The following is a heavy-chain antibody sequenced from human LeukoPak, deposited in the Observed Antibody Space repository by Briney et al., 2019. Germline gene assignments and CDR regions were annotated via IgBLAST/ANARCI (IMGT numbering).Heavy chain of an antibody. CDR3: ARPRIAAAGHDAFDI. J-gene: IGHJ3*02. CDR2: IYPGDSDT. D-gene: IGHD6-13*01. Sequence: RHGESLQTSCKGSGYSFTSYWIGWVRQIPGKGLEWMGIIYPGDSDTKYRPSFQGQVTISADKSISTAYLQWSSLKALDTAMYYCARPRIAAAGHDAFDIWGQGTMVTVSS. CDR1: GYSFTSYW. V-gene: IGHV5-51*01.